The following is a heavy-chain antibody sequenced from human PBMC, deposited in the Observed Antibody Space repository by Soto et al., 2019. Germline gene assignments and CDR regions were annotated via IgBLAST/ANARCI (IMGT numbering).Heavy chain of an antibody. D-gene: IGHD2-15*01. CDR3: AKDPPQGVVVVAAPNY. V-gene: IGHV3-23*01. J-gene: IGHJ4*02. Sequence: GGSLRLSCAASGFTFSSYAMSWVRQAPGKGLEWVSAISGSGGSTYYADSVKGRFTISRDNSKNTLYLQMNSLRAEDTDVYYFAKDPPQGVVVVAAPNYLGQGTLVTVSS. CDR1: GFTFSSYA. CDR2: ISGSGGST.